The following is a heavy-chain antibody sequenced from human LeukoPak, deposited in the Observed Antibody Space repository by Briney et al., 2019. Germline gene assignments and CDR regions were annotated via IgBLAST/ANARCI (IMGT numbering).Heavy chain of an antibody. CDR3: AKDLGQWLVLFLPD. Sequence: PGGSLRLSCAASGFTFSSYAMSWLRQAPGQDLEWLSTISGSGGSKYYAVPVKGRLTSARANCKNSLYLQMNSLRAEDTSVYYCAKDLGQWLVLFLPDWGQGTLVTVSS. CDR2: ISGSGGSK. J-gene: IGHJ4*02. V-gene: IGHV3-23*01. CDR1: GFTFSSYA. D-gene: IGHD6-19*01.